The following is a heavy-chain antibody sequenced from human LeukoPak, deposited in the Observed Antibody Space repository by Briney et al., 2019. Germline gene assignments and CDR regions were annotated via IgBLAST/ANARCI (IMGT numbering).Heavy chain of an antibody. J-gene: IGHJ3*01. D-gene: IGHD5-12*01. CDR1: GFTFSNHW. CDR2: IKQDGSEI. V-gene: IGHV3-7*04. Sequence: GGSLRLSCAASGFTFSNHWMNWVRQAPGKGLEWVANIKQDGSEIYYADSVRGRFSFSRDNAKNSLNLQMNSLRDEDTAVYYCARLDIVATGAFDLWGQGTMVTVSS. CDR3: ARLDIVATGAFDL.